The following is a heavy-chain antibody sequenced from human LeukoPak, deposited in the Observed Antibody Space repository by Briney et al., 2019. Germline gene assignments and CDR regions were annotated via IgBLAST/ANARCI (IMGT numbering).Heavy chain of an antibody. CDR1: VFTFSNAW. CDR2: IKSKTDGGTT. V-gene: IGHV3-15*01. J-gene: IGHJ4*02. Sequence: GGSLRLSCAASVFTFSNAWMSWVRQAPGKGLEWVGRIKSKTDGGTTDYAAPVKGRFTISRDDSENTVYLQMNSLKTEDTAVYYCTTRRHPYYYGSGSYSYYFDYWGQGTLVTVSS. D-gene: IGHD3-10*01. CDR3: TTRRHPYYYGSGSYSYYFDY.